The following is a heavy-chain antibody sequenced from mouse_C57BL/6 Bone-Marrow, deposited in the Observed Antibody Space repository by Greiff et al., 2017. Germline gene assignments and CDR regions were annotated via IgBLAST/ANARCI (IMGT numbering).Heavy chain of an antibody. CDR1: GYTFTSYW. V-gene: IGHV1-52*01. CDR2: IDPSDSET. Sequence: QVQLQQSGAELVRPGSSVKLSCKASGYTFTSYWMHWVKQRPIQGLEWIGNIDPSDSETHYNQKFKDKATLTVDKSSSTAYMQLSSLTSEDSAVYYCARSPSTMITKYYFDYWGQGTTLTVSS. D-gene: IGHD2-4*01. J-gene: IGHJ2*01. CDR3: ARSPSTMITKYYFDY.